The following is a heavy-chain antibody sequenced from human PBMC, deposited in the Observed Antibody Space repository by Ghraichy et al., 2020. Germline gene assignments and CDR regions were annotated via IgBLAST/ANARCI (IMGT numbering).Heavy chain of an antibody. J-gene: IGHJ4*02. Sequence: GGSLRLSCAASGFTFSSYWMHWDRQAPGKGLVWVSRINSDGSHTTYADSVKGRFTMSRDSAKNTLYLQMNSLRAEDTAVYYCARVFNWNGGGIDFWGQGTLVTVSS. CDR3: ARVFNWNGGGIDF. CDR1: GFTFSSYW. D-gene: IGHD1-20*01. V-gene: IGHV3-74*01. CDR2: INSDGSHT.